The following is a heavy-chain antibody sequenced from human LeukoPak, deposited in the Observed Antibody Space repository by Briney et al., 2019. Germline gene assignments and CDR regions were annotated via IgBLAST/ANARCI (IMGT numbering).Heavy chain of an antibody. CDR2: INPHSGET. CDR1: GYTFTCYY. CDR3: ARVLYSSGWYDGDY. Sequence: ASVKFSCQASGYTFTCYYIHWVRPAPGQGSEWVGWINPHSGETNHAQNFQGRVTMTRDTSISTAYLELSRLRSDDTAVYYCARVLYSSGWYDGDYWGQGTLVTVSS. V-gene: IGHV1-2*02. D-gene: IGHD6-19*01. J-gene: IGHJ4*02.